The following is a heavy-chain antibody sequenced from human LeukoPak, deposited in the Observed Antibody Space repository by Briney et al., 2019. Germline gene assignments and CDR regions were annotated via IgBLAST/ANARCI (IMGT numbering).Heavy chain of an antibody. Sequence: SETLSLTCTVSGGSISSYYWSWIRQPPGKGLEWIGYIYYSGSTNYNPSLKSRVTISVDTSKNQFSLKLSPVTAADTAVYYCARVGGYSYGDLYYYCYYMDVWGKGTTVTVSS. J-gene: IGHJ6*03. V-gene: IGHV4-59*01. D-gene: IGHD5-18*01. CDR3: ARVGGYSYGDLYYYCYYMDV. CDR1: GGSISSYY. CDR2: IYYSGST.